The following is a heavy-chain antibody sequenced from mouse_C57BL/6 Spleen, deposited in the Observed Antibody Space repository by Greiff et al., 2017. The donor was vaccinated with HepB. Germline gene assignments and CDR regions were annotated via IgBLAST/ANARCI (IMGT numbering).Heavy chain of an antibody. CDR1: GSTFTGYW. J-gene: IGHJ3*01. Sequence: QVQLQQSGAELMKPGASVKLSCKASGSTFTGYWIEWVKQRPGHGLEWIGEILPGSGSTNYNEKFKGKATLTADTSSNTAYMQLNSLTTEDSALSFCARRYYDCDAYWGQGTLVTVSA. CDR2: ILPGSGST. CDR3: ARRYYDCDAY. D-gene: IGHD2-4*01. V-gene: IGHV1-9*01.